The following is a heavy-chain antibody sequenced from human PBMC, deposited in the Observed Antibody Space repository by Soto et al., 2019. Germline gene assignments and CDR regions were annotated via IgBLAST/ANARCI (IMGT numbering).Heavy chain of an antibody. CDR3: ARLFRYNYDLDC. CDR2: IFSNDEK. Sequence: QVTLKESGPVVVKPTETLPLTCTVSGFSLSHAQIGLTWIRQPPGRALEWLAQIFSNDEKSYRTSLKTRLTISKETSKSEVVLTMTNMDPGDTATYYCARLFRYNYDLDCWGQGKRVTVSS. J-gene: IGHJ4*02. V-gene: IGHV2-26*01. CDR1: GFSLSHAQIG. D-gene: IGHD5-18*01.